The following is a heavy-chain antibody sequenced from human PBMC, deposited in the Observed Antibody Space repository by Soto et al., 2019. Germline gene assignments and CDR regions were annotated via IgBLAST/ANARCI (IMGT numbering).Heavy chain of an antibody. V-gene: IGHV4-34*01. CDR1: GGSFSGYY. J-gene: IGHJ6*02. Sequence: SETLSLTCAVCGGSFSGYYWSWIRQPPGKGLEWIGEINHSGSTNYNPSLKSRVTISVDTSKNQFSLKLSSVTAADTAVYYCARGGYYGSGRNGMDVWGQGXTVTVPS. D-gene: IGHD3-10*01. CDR3: ARGGYYGSGRNGMDV. CDR2: INHSGST.